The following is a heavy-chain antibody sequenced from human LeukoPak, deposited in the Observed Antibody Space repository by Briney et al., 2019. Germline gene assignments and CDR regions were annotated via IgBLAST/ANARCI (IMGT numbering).Heavy chain of an antibody. V-gene: IGHV4-59*01. CDR3: ARGQAELPY. CDR2: IYYSGST. D-gene: IGHD1-14*01. Sequence: SETLSLTCTVSGGSISGYHWSWIRQPPGKGLEWIGYIYYSGSTGYNPSLKSRVIISLDTSKNQVSLELTSVTAADTAVYYCARGQAELPYWGQGTLVTVSS. CDR1: GGSISGYH. J-gene: IGHJ4*02.